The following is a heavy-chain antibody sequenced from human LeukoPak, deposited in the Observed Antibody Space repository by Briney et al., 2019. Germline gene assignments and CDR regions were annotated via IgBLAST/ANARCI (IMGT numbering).Heavy chain of an antibody. CDR1: GGSFSGYY. Sequence: PSETLSLTCAVYGGSFSGYYWSWIRQPPGKGLEWIGEINHSGSTSYNPSLKSRVTISVDTSKNQFSLKLSSVTAADTAVYYCARAPPAYCGGDCYYNWFDPWGQGTLVTVSS. V-gene: IGHV4-34*01. CDR2: INHSGST. D-gene: IGHD2-21*02. CDR3: ARAPPAYCGGDCYYNWFDP. J-gene: IGHJ5*02.